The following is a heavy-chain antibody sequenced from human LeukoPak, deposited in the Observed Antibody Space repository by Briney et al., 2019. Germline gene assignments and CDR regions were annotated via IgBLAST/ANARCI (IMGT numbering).Heavy chain of an antibody. V-gene: IGHV4-38-2*02. CDR3: ARDRSPNDFRNPQFYYYMDV. J-gene: IGHJ6*03. Sequence: SETLSLTCTVSGYSISSGYYWGWIRQPPGKGLAWIGSIYHSGSTYYNPSLKSRVTISVDTSKNQFSLKLSSVTAADTAVYYCARDRSPNDFRNPQFYYYMDVWGKGTTVTVSS. D-gene: IGHD3-3*01. CDR1: GYSISSGYY. CDR2: IYHSGST.